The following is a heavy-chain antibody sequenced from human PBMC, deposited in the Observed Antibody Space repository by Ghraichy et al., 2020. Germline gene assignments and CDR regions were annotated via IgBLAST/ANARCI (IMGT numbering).Heavy chain of an antibody. D-gene: IGHD1-26*01. Sequence: GGSLRLSCAASGFTFSSYAMSWVRQAPGKGLEWVSAISGRGGSTYYADSVKGRFTISRDNSKSTLYLQMNSLRAEDAAVYYCAKDWDSGSYFVCDYWGQGTLFTVSS. CDR3: AKDWDSGSYFVCDY. V-gene: IGHV3-23*01. CDR1: GFTFSSYA. J-gene: IGHJ4*02. CDR2: ISGRGGST.